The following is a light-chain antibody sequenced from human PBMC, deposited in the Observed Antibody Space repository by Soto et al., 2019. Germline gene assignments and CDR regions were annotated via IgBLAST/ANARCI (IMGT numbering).Light chain of an antibody. CDR1: SSDVGGYSY. V-gene: IGLV2-8*01. CDR2: EAT. CDR3: SSYTGSNIMV. Sequence: QSALTQPPSASGSPGQSVTISCTGTSSDVGGYSYVSWYQQHPGKAPKLMIYEATKRPSGVPDRFSGSKSGNTASLTVSGLQAEDEDDYYCSSYTGSNIMVFGGGTKLTVL. J-gene: IGLJ2*01.